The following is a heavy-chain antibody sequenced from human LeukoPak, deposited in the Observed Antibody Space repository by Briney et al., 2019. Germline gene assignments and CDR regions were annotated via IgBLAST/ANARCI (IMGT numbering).Heavy chain of an antibody. V-gene: IGHV3-21*01. CDR3: ARGLCGGDCYDY. CDR2: ISTSSTHI. CDR1: GFTFSDYH. D-gene: IGHD2-21*01. Sequence: EGSLRLSCVASGFTFSDYHINWVRQAPGKGLEWVSSISTSSTHIYYADSVKGRFTISRDDAKNSLYLQKNSLRAEDTALYYCARGLCGGDCYDYWGQGTLVTVSS. J-gene: IGHJ4*02.